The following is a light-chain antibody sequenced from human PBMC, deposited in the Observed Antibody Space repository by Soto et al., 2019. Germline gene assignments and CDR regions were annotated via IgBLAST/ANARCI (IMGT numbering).Light chain of an antibody. V-gene: IGKV4-1*01. Sequence: DIVMTQSPDSLAVSLGDRATINCKSSQSVFASHNNKNFLAWYQQRPGQPPKLLIYWASTREVGVPDRFSGNGSGTDFTLTISGLQAEDVAVYYCHQYHSAPPAFGQGTKVEIK. CDR2: WAS. J-gene: IGKJ1*01. CDR3: HQYHSAPPA. CDR1: QSVFASHNNKNF.